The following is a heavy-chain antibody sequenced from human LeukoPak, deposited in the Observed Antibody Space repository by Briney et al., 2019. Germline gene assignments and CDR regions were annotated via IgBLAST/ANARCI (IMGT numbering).Heavy chain of an antibody. CDR1: GFTFSSYW. CDR3: ARVLVELWFGEFVSMDV. Sequence: QAGGSLRLSCAASGFTFSSYWMNWVRQAPGKGLEWVANIKQDGSEIHYVDSVKGRFTISRDNAKNSLYLQMNSLRAEDTAVYYCARVLVELWFGEFVSMDVWGKGTTVTVSS. V-gene: IGHV3-7*03. J-gene: IGHJ6*03. D-gene: IGHD3-10*01. CDR2: IKQDGSEI.